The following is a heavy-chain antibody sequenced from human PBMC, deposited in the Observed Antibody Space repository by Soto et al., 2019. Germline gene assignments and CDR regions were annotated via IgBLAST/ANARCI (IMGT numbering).Heavy chain of an antibody. D-gene: IGHD4-17*01. CDR2: IIPIFGTA. Sequence: QVQLVQSGAEVKKPGSSVKVSCKASGGTFSSYAISWVRQAPGQGLEWMGGIIPIFGTANYAQKFRGRVTITADESTSPAYMELSSLRSEDTAVYYCARDGNGDYSPFYYYGMDVWGHGTTVTVSS. CDR3: ARDGNGDYSPFYYYGMDV. CDR1: GGTFSSYA. J-gene: IGHJ6*02. V-gene: IGHV1-69*12.